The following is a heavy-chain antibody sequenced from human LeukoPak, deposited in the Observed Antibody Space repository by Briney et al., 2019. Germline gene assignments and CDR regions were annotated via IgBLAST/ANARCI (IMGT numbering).Heavy chain of an antibody. Sequence: ASVKVSCKASGYTFTGYYMHWVRQAPGQGLEWMGWISAYNSNTNYAQKLQGRVTMTTDTSTSTAYMELRSLRSDDTAVYYCARAEYSSGWYVDYWGQGTLVTVSS. CDR1: GYTFTGYY. CDR3: ARAEYSSGWYVDY. D-gene: IGHD6-19*01. J-gene: IGHJ4*02. V-gene: IGHV1-18*04. CDR2: ISAYNSNT.